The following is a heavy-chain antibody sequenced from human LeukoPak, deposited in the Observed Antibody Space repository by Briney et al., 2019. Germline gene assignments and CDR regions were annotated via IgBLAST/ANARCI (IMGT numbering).Heavy chain of an antibody. CDR1: GGTFSSYA. Sequence: SSVNVSCKSSGGTFSSYAISWVRQAPGKGLEWMGGIIPIFGTANYAQKFRGSVTITTDESTSTAYMELSSLRSEDTAVYYCARGTTYDYVWGSFYYFDYWGQGTLVTVSS. CDR3: ARGTTYDYVWGSFYYFDY. CDR2: IIPIFGTA. J-gene: IGHJ4*02. V-gene: IGHV1-69*05. D-gene: IGHD3-16*01.